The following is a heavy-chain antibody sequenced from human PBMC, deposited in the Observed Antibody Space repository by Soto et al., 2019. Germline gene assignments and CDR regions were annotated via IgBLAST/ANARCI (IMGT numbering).Heavy chain of an antibody. J-gene: IGHJ5*02. CDR3: AKVQRDGYNYDNWFDP. Sequence: SETLSLTCTVSGGSVSSYYWSWIRQSPGKGLEWIGYIYYSGSTNYKPSLKSRVTISVDTSKNQFSLKLSSVTAADTAVYYCAKVQRDGYNYDNWFDPWGQGTLVTVSS. CDR1: GGSVSSYY. D-gene: IGHD5-12*01. V-gene: IGHV4-59*02. CDR2: IYYSGST.